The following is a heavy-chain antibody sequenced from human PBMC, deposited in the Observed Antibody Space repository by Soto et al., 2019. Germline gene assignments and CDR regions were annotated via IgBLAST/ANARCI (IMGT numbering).Heavy chain of an antibody. D-gene: IGHD3-22*01. Sequence: TLSLTCTVSGGSISSGGYYWSWIRQHPGKGLEWIGYIYYSGSTYYNPSLKSRVTISVDTSKNQFSLKLSSVTAADTAVYYCARGTNYYDSSGYYYFDYWGQGTLVTVSS. V-gene: IGHV4-31*03. CDR1: GGSISSGGYY. CDR3: ARGTNYYDSSGYYYFDY. CDR2: IYYSGST. J-gene: IGHJ4*02.